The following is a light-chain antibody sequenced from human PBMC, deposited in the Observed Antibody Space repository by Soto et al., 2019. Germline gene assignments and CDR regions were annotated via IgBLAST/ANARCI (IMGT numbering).Light chain of an antibody. CDR2: DAS. Sequence: DIQMTQSPSTLSASVGDRVTITCRASQSISSWLAWYQQKPGKAPKLLIYDASSLESGVPSRFSGSGSGTELPLTISSLQPDDFATYYCQQYKSYSPWTFGQGTKVEIK. J-gene: IGKJ1*01. CDR1: QSISSW. V-gene: IGKV1-5*01. CDR3: QQYKSYSPWT.